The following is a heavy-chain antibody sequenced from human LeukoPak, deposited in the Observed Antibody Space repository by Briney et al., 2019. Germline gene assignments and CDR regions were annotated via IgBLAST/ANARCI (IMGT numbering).Heavy chain of an antibody. D-gene: IGHD6-13*01. J-gene: IGHJ4*02. Sequence: GASVKVSCKTSGYTFTGYYMHWVRQAPGQGLEWMGWISAYNGNTNNAQKLQGRVTMTTDTSTSTAYMELRSLRSDDTAVYYCARWPAAGTDYWGQGTLVTVSS. CDR2: ISAYNGNT. V-gene: IGHV1-18*04. CDR1: GYTFTGYY. CDR3: ARWPAAGTDY.